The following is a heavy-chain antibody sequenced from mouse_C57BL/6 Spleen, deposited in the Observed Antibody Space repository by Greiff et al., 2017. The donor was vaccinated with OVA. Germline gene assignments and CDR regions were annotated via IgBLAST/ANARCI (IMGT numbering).Heavy chain of an antibody. CDR3: ARSGDYDWAY. V-gene: IGHV1-82*01. J-gene: IGHJ3*01. Sequence: QVQLQQSGPELVKPGASVKISCKASGFAFSSSWMNWVKQRPGKGLEWIGRIYPGDGDTNYNGKFKGKATLTADKSSSSAYMHLRSLASEDSAVYFCARSGDYDWAYWGQGTLVTVSA. CDR2: IYPGDGDT. D-gene: IGHD2-4*01. CDR1: GFAFSSSW.